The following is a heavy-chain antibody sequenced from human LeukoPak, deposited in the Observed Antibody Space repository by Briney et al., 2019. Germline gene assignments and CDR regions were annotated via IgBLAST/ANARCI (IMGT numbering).Heavy chain of an antibody. CDR3: ARGVKVHFDY. D-gene: IGHD3-22*01. J-gene: IGHJ4*02. Sequence: SETLSLTCTVSGYSISSGYYWGWIRQPPGKGLEWIGSIYHSGSTYYNPSLKSRVTISVDTSKNQFSLKLSSVTAADTAVYYCARGVKVHFDYWGQGTLVTVSS. CDR2: IYHSGST. V-gene: IGHV4-38-2*02. CDR1: GYSISSGYY.